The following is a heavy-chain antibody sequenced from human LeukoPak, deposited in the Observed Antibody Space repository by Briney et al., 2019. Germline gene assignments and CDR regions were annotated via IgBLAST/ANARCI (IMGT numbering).Heavy chain of an antibody. J-gene: IGHJ4*02. Sequence: SETLSLTCTVSGGSISSGSYYWSWIRQPPGKGLEWIGYIYYIGSTNYNPSLKSRVTISVDTSKNQFSLKLSSVTAAGTAVYYCARETYCAADCYSGFDFWGQGTLVTVSS. CDR3: ARETYCAADCYSGFDF. CDR2: IYYIGST. V-gene: IGHV4-61*01. CDR1: GGSISSGSYY. D-gene: IGHD2-21*02.